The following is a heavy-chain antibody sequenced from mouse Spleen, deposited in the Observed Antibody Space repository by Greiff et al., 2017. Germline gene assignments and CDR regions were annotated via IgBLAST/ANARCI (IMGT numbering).Heavy chain of an antibody. CDR2: INPNNGGT. Sequence: EVQLQQSGPELVKPGASVKISCKASGYTFTDYYMNWVKQSHGKSLEWIGDINPNNGGTSYNQKFKGKATLTVDKSSSTAYMELRSLTSEDSAVYYCAKGVTTPLSYWGQGTTLTVSS. D-gene: IGHD2-3*01. CDR1: GYTFTDYY. J-gene: IGHJ2*01. CDR3: AKGVTTPLSY. V-gene: IGHV1-26*01.